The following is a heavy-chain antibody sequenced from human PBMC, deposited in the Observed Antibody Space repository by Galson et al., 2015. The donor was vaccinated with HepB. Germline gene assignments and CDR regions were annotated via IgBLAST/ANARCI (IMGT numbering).Heavy chain of an antibody. D-gene: IGHD1-26*01. CDR1: GYTFTSYY. CDR3: ARERYSGSSASGYYYYGMDV. Sequence: SVKVSCKASGYTFTSYYMHWVRQAPGQGLEWMGIINPSGGSTSYAQKFQGRVTMTRNTSTSTVYMELSSLRSEDTAVYYCARERYSGSSASGYYYYGMDVWGQGTTVTVSS. V-gene: IGHV1-46*01. J-gene: IGHJ6*02. CDR2: INPSGGST.